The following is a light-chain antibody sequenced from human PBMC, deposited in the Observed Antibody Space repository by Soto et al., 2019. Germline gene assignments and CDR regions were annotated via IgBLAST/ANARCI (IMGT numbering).Light chain of an antibody. CDR2: DAS. J-gene: IGKJ1*01. CDR1: QSIRSR. V-gene: IGKV1-5*01. Sequence: MPQSPSSVAASVGDRFTIPFRASQSIRSRLAWFQQKPGKAPKLLIYDASRLESGVPQRFSGSGSGTEFTLTISSLQTDDFSTYYCQQYHSYWTFGQGTKVDIK. CDR3: QQYHSYWT.